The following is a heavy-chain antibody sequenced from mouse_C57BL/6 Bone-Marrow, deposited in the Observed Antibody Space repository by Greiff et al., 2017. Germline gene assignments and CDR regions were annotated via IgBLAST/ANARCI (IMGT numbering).Heavy chain of an antibody. CDR1: GYTFTSYW. J-gene: IGHJ2*01. CDR2: IYPGSGST. CDR3: ARAYYGSSYHYFDY. D-gene: IGHD1-1*01. V-gene: IGHV1-55*01. Sequence: QVQLQQPGAELVKPGASVKMSCKASGYTFTSYWITWVKQRPGQGLEWIGDIYPGSGSTNYNEKFKSKATLTVDTSSSTAYMQLISLTSEDSAVYYCARAYYGSSYHYFDYWGQGTTLTVSS.